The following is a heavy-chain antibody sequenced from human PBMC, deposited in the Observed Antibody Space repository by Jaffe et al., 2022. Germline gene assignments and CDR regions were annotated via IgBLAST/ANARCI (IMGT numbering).Heavy chain of an antibody. CDR3: ASLGYCSGGSCYLIDY. CDR2: IYHSGST. Sequence: QVQLQESGPGLVKPSETLSLTCAVSGYSISSGYYWGWIRQPPGKGLEWIGSIYHSGSTYYNPSLKSRVTISVDTSKNQFSLKLSSVTAADTAVYYCASLGYCSGGSCYLIDYWGQGTLVTVSS. D-gene: IGHD2-15*01. J-gene: IGHJ4*02. CDR1: GYSISSGYY. V-gene: IGHV4-38-2*01.